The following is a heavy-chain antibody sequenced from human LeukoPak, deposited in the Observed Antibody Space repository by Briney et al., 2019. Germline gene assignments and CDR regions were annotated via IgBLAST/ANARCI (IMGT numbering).Heavy chain of an antibody. Sequence: GGSLRLSCAASGFXFSSYEINWVRQAPGKGLEWVSYILNSGTTTYCADSVKGRFTISRDNAKNSLYLQMNSLRAEDTGVYYCARDPPDYWGQGILVTVSS. CDR3: ARDPPDY. V-gene: IGHV3-48*03. CDR2: ILNSGTTT. J-gene: IGHJ4*02. CDR1: GFXFSSYE.